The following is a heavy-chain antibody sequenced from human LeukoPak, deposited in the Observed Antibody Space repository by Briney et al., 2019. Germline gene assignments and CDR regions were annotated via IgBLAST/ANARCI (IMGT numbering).Heavy chain of an antibody. V-gene: IGHV1-46*01. CDR1: GYTFTSYY. CDR2: INPSGGST. Sequence: ASVKVSCKASGYTFTSYYMHWVRQAPGQGLEWMGIINPSGGSTSYAQKFQGRVTMTRDTSASTVYMELSSLRSEDTAVYYCARDSSGWNWFDPWGQGTLVTVSS. J-gene: IGHJ5*02. CDR3: ARDSSGWNWFDP. D-gene: IGHD6-19*01.